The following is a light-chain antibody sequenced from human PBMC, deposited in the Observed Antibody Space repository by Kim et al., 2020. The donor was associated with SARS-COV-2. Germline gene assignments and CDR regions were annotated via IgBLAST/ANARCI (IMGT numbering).Light chain of an antibody. CDR3: QQYKSYPWT. V-gene: IGKV1-5*03. Sequence: ASIGDRVTITCRASRNIATWVAWYQKKPGEAPRLLIYKASNLKSGVTSRFSGSGSGTEFTLTTDSLQADDLATYYCQQYKSYPWTFGQGTKVDIK. CDR1: RNIATW. CDR2: KAS. J-gene: IGKJ1*01.